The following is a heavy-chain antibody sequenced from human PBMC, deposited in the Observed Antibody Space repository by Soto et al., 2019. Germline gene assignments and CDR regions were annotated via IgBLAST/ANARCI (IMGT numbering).Heavy chain of an antibody. D-gene: IGHD6-19*01. CDR1: GFTFSSYG. CDR3: AKDRGSQYSSGWPNY. V-gene: IGHV3-30*18. CDR2: ISYDGSNN. J-gene: IGHJ4*02. Sequence: GGSLRLSCAASGFTFSSYGMHWVRQAPGKGLEWVAVISYDGSNNYYADSVKGRFTISRDNSKNTLYLQMNSLRAEDTAVYYCAKDRGSQYSSGWPNYWGQGTLVTVSS.